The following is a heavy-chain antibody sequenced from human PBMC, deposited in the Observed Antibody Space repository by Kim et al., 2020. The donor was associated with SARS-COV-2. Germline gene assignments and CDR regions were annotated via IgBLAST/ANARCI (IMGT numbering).Heavy chain of an antibody. J-gene: IGHJ4*01. CDR1: GFTFSSYA. D-gene: IGHD2-21*01. CDR3: ARALQWVIAASPIDY. CDR2: TSYDGSQT. V-gene: IGHV3-30*04. Sequence: GGSLRLSCAASGFTFSSYAMHWVRQAPGKGLDWVAVTSYDGSQTYYADYVRGRFIISRDNSRNTLYLHMNSLRPEDMAVYYCARALQWVIAASPIDYWG.